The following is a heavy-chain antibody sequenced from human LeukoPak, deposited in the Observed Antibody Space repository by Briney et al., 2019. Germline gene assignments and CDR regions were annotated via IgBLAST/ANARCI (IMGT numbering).Heavy chain of an antibody. J-gene: IGHJ4*02. CDR2: IYYSGST. D-gene: IGHD4-17*01. V-gene: IGHV4-39*07. CDR3: ARGGGSYGDYDRFDY. CDR1: GGSISSSSYY. Sequence: PSETLSLTCTVSGGSISSSSYYWGWIRQPPGKGLEWIGSIYYSGSTYYNPSLKSRVTISVDTSKNQFSLKLCSVTAADTAVYYCARGGGSYGDYDRFDYWGQGTLVTVSS.